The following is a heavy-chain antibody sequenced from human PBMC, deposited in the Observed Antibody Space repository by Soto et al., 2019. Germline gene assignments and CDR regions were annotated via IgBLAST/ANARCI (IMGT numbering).Heavy chain of an antibody. CDR1: GFTFSSYS. J-gene: IGHJ5*02. V-gene: IGHV3-21*01. D-gene: IGHD3-10*01. CDR2: ISSSSSYI. CDR3: AREGMVRGVIIA. Sequence: GGSLRLSCAASGFTFSSYSMNWVRQAPGKGLEWVSSISSSSSYIYYADSVKGRFTISRDNAKNSLYLQMNSLRAEDTAVYYCAREGMVRGVIIAWGQGTLVTV.